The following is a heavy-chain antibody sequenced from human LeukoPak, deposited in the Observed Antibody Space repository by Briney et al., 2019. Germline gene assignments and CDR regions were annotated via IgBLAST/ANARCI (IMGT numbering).Heavy chain of an antibody. CDR3: ARRWTTSDYYTVLDP. J-gene: IGHJ5*02. V-gene: IGHV4-59*11. Sequence: SETLSLTCSVSGGSISSHSWSWIRQPPGKELEWNAYIYHSGSADYNPSLKSRVTISVDTSKNEVSLKLRSVTAADTAVYFCARRWTTSDYYTVLDPWGQGTPVTVSS. D-gene: IGHD3-3*01. CDR2: IYHSGSA. CDR1: GGSISSHS.